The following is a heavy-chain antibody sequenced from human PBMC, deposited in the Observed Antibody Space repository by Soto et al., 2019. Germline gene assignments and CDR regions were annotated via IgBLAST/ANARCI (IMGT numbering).Heavy chain of an antibody. CDR3: ASDLDSSGYPGNYYYYGMDV. CDR1: GYTLTELS. J-gene: IGHJ6*02. CDR2: FDPEDGET. D-gene: IGHD3-22*01. V-gene: IGHV1-24*01. Sequence: ASVKVSCKVSGYTLTELSMHWVRQAPGKGLEWMGGFDPEDGETIYAQKFQGRVTMTEDTSTDTAYMELSSLRSEDTAVYYCASDLDSSGYPGNYYYYGMDVWRQGTTVTVSS.